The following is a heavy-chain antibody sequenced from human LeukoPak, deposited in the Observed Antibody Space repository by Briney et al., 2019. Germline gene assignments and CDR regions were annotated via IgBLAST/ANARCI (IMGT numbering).Heavy chain of an antibody. Sequence: GGSLRLSCAASGFDFTTQSMNWVRQAPGKGLEWLSYISRSSSSIYYTDSVKGRFTISRDNAKNSLYLQMNSLRAEDTAVYYCARGPTDIVVVPAAALHHYYYYYMDVWGKGTTVTVSS. CDR1: GFDFTTQS. D-gene: IGHD2-2*01. CDR2: ISRSSSSI. CDR3: ARGPTDIVVVPAAALHHYYYYYMDV. J-gene: IGHJ6*03. V-gene: IGHV3-48*04.